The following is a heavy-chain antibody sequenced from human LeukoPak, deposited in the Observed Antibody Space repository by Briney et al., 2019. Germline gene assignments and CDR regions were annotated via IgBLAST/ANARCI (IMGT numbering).Heavy chain of an antibody. Sequence: PSETLSHTCAVYGGSFSGYYWSWIRQPPGKGLEWIGEINHSGSTNYNPSLKSRVTISVDTSKNQFSLKLSSVTAADTAVYYCARGTYSGSYYYYYYYMDVWGKGTTVTVSS. CDR2: INHSGST. V-gene: IGHV4-34*01. J-gene: IGHJ6*03. CDR3: ARGTYSGSYYYYYYYMDV. D-gene: IGHD1-26*01. CDR1: GGSFSGYY.